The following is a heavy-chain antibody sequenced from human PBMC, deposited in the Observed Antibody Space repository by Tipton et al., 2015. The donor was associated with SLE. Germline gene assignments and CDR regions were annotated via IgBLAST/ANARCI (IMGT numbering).Heavy chain of an antibody. CDR3: ARASGSYYGMDV. J-gene: IGHJ6*02. CDR1: GYTFTSYY. CDR2: LNPSGGTT. V-gene: IGHV1-46*03. D-gene: IGHD7-27*01. Sequence: QSGAEVKKPGASVKVSCKASGYTFTSYYIHWVRQAPGQGLEWMGRLNPSGGTTSYAQKFQGRVTMTRDTSTSTVYMELSSLRSEDTAVFYCARASGSYYGMDVWGQGTAVTVSS.